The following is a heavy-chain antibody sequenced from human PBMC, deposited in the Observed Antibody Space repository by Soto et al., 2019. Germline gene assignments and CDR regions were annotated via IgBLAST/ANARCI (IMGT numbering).Heavy chain of an antibody. V-gene: IGHV4-4*02. J-gene: IGHJ6*02. CDR2: IYHSVST. CDR3: AIFDTALGYYYGMDV. Sequence: PSETLSLTCAVSGGSISSSNWWSWVRQPPGKGLEWIGEIYHSVSTNYNPSLKSRVTISVDKSKNQFSLKLSSVTAADTAVYYCAIFDTALGYYYGMDVWGQGPTMTVSS. D-gene: IGHD5-18*01. CDR1: GGSISSSNW.